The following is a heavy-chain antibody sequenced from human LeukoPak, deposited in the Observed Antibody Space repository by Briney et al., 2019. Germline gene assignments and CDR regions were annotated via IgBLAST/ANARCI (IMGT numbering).Heavy chain of an antibody. V-gene: IGHV4-38-2*01. D-gene: IGHD4-17*01. Sequence: SETLSLTCAVSGYSISSGYYWGWIRQPPGKGLEWIGSIYHSGSTYYNPSLKSRVTISVDTSKNQFSLKLSSVTAADTAVYYCARRPYGDYFDYWGQGTLVTVSS. J-gene: IGHJ4*02. CDR2: IYHSGST. CDR3: ARRPYGDYFDY. CDR1: GYSISSGYY.